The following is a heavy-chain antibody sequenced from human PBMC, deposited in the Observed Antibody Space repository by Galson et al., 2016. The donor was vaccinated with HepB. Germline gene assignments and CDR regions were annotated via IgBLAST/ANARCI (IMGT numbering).Heavy chain of an antibody. V-gene: IGHV4-39*01. J-gene: IGHJ3*02. CDR3: ASHCGGDCYNNLADAFDI. Sequence: SETLSLTCTVSSGSISSSRYYWGWIRQPPGKGLEWIGSVYYSGTAYYDPSLKSRVSISVDTSKNQFSLRLGSVTAGDTAVYFCASHCGGDCYNNLADAFDIWGKGTTVTVSS. CDR1: SGSISSSRYY. CDR2: VYYSGTA. D-gene: IGHD2-21*01.